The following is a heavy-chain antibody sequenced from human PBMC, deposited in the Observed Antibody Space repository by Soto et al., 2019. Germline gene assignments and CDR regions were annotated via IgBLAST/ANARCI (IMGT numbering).Heavy chain of an antibody. CDR1: GGTFSSYT. V-gene: IGHV1-69*02. D-gene: IGHD2-21*01. Sequence: SVKVSCKASGGTFSSYTISWVRQAPGQGLEWMGRIIPILGIANYAQKFQGRVTITADKSTSTAYMELSSLRSEDTAVYYCEIRGLGGDCNLCDAFDIWGQVIMVTVS. J-gene: IGHJ3*02. CDR2: IIPILGIA. CDR3: EIRGLGGDCNLCDAFDI.